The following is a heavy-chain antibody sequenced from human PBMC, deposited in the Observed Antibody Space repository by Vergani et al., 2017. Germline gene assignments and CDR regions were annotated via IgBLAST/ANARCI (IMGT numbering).Heavy chain of an antibody. CDR3: AKDYSNYGVEGYYYMDV. Sequence: QVQLVESGGGVVQPGRSLRLSCAASGFTFSSYGMHWVRQAPGKGLEWVAVISYDGSNKYYADSVKGRFTISRDNSKNTLYLQMNSLRAEDTAVYYCAKDYSNYGVEGYYYMDVWGK. D-gene: IGHD4-11*01. V-gene: IGHV3-30*18. J-gene: IGHJ6*03. CDR2: ISYDGSNK. CDR1: GFTFSSYG.